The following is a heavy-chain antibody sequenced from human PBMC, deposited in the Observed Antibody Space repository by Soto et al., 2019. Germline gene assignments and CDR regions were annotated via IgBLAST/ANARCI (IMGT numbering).Heavy chain of an antibody. Sequence: LXLTGAVYVGSFSGYYWSWIRQPPVKGLEWIGEINHSGSTNYNPSLKSRVTISVDTSKNQFSLKLSSVTAADTAVYYCARGLKDSNRGFPFYYYYYGMDVWGQGTTVTVSS. D-gene: IGHD4-4*01. J-gene: IGHJ6*02. CDR1: VGSFSGYY. CDR2: INHSGST. V-gene: IGHV4-34*01. CDR3: ARGLKDSNRGFPFYYYYYGMDV.